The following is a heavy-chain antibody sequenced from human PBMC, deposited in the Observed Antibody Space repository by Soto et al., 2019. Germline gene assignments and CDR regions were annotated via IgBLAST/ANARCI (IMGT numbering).Heavy chain of an antibody. J-gene: IGHJ4*02. D-gene: IGHD4-17*01. CDR2: INPSGGST. CDR1: GYTFTSYY. Sequence: QVQLVQSGAEVKKPGASVKVSCKASGYTFTSYYMHWVRQAPGQGLEWMGKINPSGGSTSYAQKFQGRVTISRDNSKNTLYLQMNSLRAEDTAVYYCAATVTTGFDYWGQGTLVTVSS. CDR3: AATVTTGFDY. V-gene: IGHV1-46*01.